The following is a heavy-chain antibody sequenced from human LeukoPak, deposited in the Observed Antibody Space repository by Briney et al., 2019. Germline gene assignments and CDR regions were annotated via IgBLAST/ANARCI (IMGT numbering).Heavy chain of an antibody. V-gene: IGHV1-2*06. CDR2: INPNGGDT. CDR1: GYTFAAYF. CDR3: ARVGFTTSWSNFDY. D-gene: IGHD6-13*01. J-gene: IGHJ4*02. Sequence: ASVKVSCKASGYTFAAYFIHWVRQAPGQGLEWMGRINPNGGDTNYAQKFQGRVTMTGDTSISTAYMELSAQGSDDTAMYYCARVGFTTSWSNFDYWGQGTLVTVSS.